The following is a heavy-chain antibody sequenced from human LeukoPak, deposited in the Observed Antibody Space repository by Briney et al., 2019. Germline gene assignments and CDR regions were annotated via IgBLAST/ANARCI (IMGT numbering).Heavy chain of an antibody. D-gene: IGHD3-10*01. CDR3: ARKAAGWGVLDH. J-gene: IGHJ4*02. CDR2: MKHDGSEE. Sequence: GGSLRLSCAASGFIFETYWMNWVRQVPGEGLEWVANMKHDGSEEYYVESVKGRFIISRDNANKLLYLQMNSLRAEDTAIYYWARKAAGWGVLDHWGQGLLVTVSS. CDR1: GFIFETYW. V-gene: IGHV3-7*03.